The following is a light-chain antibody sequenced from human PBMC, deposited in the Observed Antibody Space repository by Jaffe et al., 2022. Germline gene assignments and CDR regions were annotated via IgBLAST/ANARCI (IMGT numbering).Light chain of an antibody. Sequence: DIQLTQSPSFLSASVGDRVTITCRASQDISSYLAWYQQKPGKAPNLLIYGASTLQSGVPSRFSGSGSGTEFTLTISSLQPEDSATYYCQQIHSYPLTFGGGTKVDIK. CDR2: GAS. CDR1: QDISSY. CDR3: QQIHSYPLT. V-gene: IGKV1-9*01. J-gene: IGKJ4*01.